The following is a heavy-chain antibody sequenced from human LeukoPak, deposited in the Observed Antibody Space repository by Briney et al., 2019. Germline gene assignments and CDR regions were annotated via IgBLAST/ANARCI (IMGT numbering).Heavy chain of an antibody. CDR1: VGSISSGNW. J-gene: IGHJ4*02. CDR3: AREGGFYRPLDY. Sequence: SGTLSLTCAVSVGSISSGNWWTWVRQPPGKGLEWIGEVHLDGRTNYNPSLESRLTMSVDVSENQVSLKLTSVTAADTAVYYCAREGGFYRPLDYSGQGTLVTVSS. CDR2: VHLDGRT. D-gene: IGHD3-3*01. V-gene: IGHV4-4*02.